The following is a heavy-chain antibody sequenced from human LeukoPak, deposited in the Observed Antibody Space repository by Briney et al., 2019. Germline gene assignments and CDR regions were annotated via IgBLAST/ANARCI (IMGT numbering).Heavy chain of an antibody. Sequence: GGSLRLSCAASGFTFSSYGMHWVRQAPGKGLEWVAFIRYDGSNKYYTDSVKGRFTISRDTSKNTLYLQMNSLSAEDTAVYYCAKGQWAMVRGIMDIDYWGQGTLVTVSS. CDR3: AKGQWAMVRGIMDIDY. D-gene: IGHD3-10*01. V-gene: IGHV3-30*02. CDR1: GFTFSSYG. CDR2: IRYDGSNK. J-gene: IGHJ4*02.